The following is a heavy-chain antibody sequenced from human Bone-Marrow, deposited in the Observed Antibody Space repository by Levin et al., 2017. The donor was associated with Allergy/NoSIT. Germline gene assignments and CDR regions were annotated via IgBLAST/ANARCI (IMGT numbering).Heavy chain of an antibody. CDR2: IYYSGGT. D-gene: IGHD5-24*01. CDR1: SDSIRSDYY. CDR3: ARGESGGDAYNYHHDFHY. J-gene: IGHJ4*02. Sequence: SETLSLTCTVSSDSIRSDYYWTWIRQPPGKGLEWIGYIYYSGGTYYSPSSETTYYNPSLKSRVSLSVDTSKNQFSLKLTSVTAADTAVYFCARGESGGDAYNYHHDFHYWGRGILVTVSS. V-gene: IGHV4-30-4*01.